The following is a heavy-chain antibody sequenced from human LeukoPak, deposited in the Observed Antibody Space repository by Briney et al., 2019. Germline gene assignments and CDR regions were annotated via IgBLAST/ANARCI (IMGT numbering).Heavy chain of an antibody. D-gene: IGHD3-16*02. CDR3: ARCDYVWGDYRYRPILYFDF. J-gene: IGHJ4*02. Sequence: ASVKVSCKASGYTFSSYGISWVRQAPGQGLEWMGRISGYDGNRNYAQKFQGRVTMTTDPSTSTAYMELRSLRFDDTAVYYCARCDYVWGDYRYRPILYFDFWGQGSLVTVSS. CDR2: ISGYDGNR. V-gene: IGHV1-18*01. CDR1: GYTFSSYG.